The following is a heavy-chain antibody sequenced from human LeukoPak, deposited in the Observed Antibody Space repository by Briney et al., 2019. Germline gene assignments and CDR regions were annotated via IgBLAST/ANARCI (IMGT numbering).Heavy chain of an antibody. J-gene: IGHJ6*03. Sequence: GGSLRLSCAASGLTVSSNHMSWVRQAPGKGLGWVLVIYTGGSTDYADSVKGRFTISRDNSKNTLYLQMNSLRAEDTAVYYCARGARAATGYYYYYMDVWGKGTTVTVSS. D-gene: IGHD2-15*01. V-gene: IGHV3-53*01. CDR1: GLTVSSNH. CDR3: ARGARAATGYYYYYMDV. CDR2: IYTGGST.